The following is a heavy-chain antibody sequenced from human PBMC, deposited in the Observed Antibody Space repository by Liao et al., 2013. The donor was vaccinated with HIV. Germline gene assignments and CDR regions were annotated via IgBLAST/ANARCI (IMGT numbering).Heavy chain of an antibody. CDR2: IYYNGNT. Sequence: QVQLQESGPGLVKPSQTLSLTCTVSGGSINSGSYFWSWIRQPAGKGLEWIGYIYYNGNTNYSPSLKSRVTVALDTSKNQFSLRLSSVTAADTAMYYCVRGGSGTSFDYWGQGTLVIVSS. J-gene: IGHJ4*02. V-gene: IGHV4-61*10. CDR1: GGSINSGSYF. CDR3: VRGGSGTSFDY. D-gene: IGHD1-26*01.